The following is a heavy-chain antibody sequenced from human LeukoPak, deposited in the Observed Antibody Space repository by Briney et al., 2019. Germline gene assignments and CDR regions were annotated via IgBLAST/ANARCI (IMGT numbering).Heavy chain of an antibody. Sequence: GGSLRLSCAASGFTLSNTWMNWVRQAPGKGLEWVANIKQDGSEKYYVDSVKGRFTISRDNAKNSVYLQMNSLRAEDTAVYYCARTYGSGSYHDYWGQGTLVTVSS. CDR1: GFTLSNTW. J-gene: IGHJ4*02. V-gene: IGHV3-7*01. D-gene: IGHD3-10*01. CDR3: ARTYGSGSYHDY. CDR2: IKQDGSEK.